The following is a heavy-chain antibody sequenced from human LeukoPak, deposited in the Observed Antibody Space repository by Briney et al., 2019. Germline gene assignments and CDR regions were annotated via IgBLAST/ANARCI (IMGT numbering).Heavy chain of an antibody. CDR1: GFTFSGSG. CDR2: INSAGSSI. CDR3: AREGRVSGYDFDC. D-gene: IGHD5-12*01. Sequence: PGGSLRLSCEASGFTFSGSGMHGVRQAPGKGLGWVSRINSAGSSITYADSVKGRFTISRDTAKNTLYLQMNSLRVEDTAVYYCAREGRVSGYDFDCWGQGTLVTVSS. J-gene: IGHJ4*02. V-gene: IGHV3-74*03.